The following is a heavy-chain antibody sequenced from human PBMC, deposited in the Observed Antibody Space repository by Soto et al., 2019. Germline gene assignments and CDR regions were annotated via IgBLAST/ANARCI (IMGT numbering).Heavy chain of an antibody. CDR2: MSYDGSNR. J-gene: IGHJ1*01. Sequence: QVQLVESGGGVVQPGRSLRLSCAASGFTCSSYGMHWVRQAPGKGLEWVATMSYDGSNRYYADSVKGRFTISRDNSKKTLYLQMNSLRLEDTAVYYCAKDSNDGDYGVLGYFQHWGQGTLATVSS. CDR3: AKDSNDGDYGVLGYFQH. CDR1: GFTCSSYG. V-gene: IGHV3-30*18. D-gene: IGHD4-17*01.